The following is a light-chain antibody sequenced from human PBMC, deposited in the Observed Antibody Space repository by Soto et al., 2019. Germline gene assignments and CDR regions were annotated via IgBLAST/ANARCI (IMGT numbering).Light chain of an antibody. CDR1: SSDIGGYNF. CDR3: SSYAGSKGDV. Sequence: QSALTQPPSASGSPGQSVTISCTGTSSDIGGYNFVSWYHQHPGKAPKLLIYEINKRPSGVPDRFSGSKSGNTASLTVSGLQAEDEADYYCSSYAGSKGDVFGTGTKLTVL. CDR2: EIN. J-gene: IGLJ1*01. V-gene: IGLV2-8*01.